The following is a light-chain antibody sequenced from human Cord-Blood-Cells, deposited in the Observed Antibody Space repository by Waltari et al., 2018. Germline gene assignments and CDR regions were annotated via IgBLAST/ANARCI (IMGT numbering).Light chain of an antibody. V-gene: IGLV2-11*01. CDR3: CSYAGSYTYA. J-gene: IGLJ1*01. CDR1: SSDVGGYNY. Sequence: QSALTQPRPVSGSPGQSVTISCTGTSSDVGGYNYVSWYQQHPGKAPKLMIYDVSKRPSGVPDRFSGSKSGNTASLTISGLQAEDEADYYCCSYAGSYTYAFGTGTKVTVL. CDR2: DVS.